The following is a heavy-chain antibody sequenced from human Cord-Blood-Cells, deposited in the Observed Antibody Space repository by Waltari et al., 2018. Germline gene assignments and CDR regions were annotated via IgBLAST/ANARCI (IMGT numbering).Heavy chain of an antibody. CDR3: ATAPPMVRGVIKYYFDY. V-gene: IGHV1-24*01. CDR2: FDPEDGET. D-gene: IGHD3-10*01. J-gene: IGHJ4*02. Sequence: QVQLVQSGAELKKPGASVKVSCKVSGYTLTELSMHWVRQAPGQGLEWMGGFDPEDGETIYAQKFQGRVTMTEDTSTDTAYMELSSLRSEDTAVYYCATAPPMVRGVIKYYFDYWGQGTLVTVSS. CDR1: GYTLTELS.